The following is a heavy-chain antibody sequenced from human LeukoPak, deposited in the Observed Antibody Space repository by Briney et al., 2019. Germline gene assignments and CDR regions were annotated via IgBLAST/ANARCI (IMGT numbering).Heavy chain of an antibody. Sequence: GGSLRLSCAASGFTFSSYAMSWVRQAPGKGLEWVSAISGSGVSTYYADSVKGRVTISRDNSKNTLYLQMNRLRAEDTAVYYCAKLYSSGWYDGWGSDYWGQGTLVTVSS. CDR1: GFTFSSYA. V-gene: IGHV3-23*01. CDR3: AKLYSSGWYDGWGSDY. D-gene: IGHD6-19*01. J-gene: IGHJ4*02. CDR2: ISGSGVST.